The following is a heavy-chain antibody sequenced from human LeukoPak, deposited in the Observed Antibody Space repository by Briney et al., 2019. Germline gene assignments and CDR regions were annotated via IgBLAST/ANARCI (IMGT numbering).Heavy chain of an antibody. CDR3: ARGGYYDFWSGYGRDDAFDI. Sequence: GGSLRLSCAASGFTFSSYAMHWVRQAPGKGLEWVAVISYDGSNKYYADSVKGRFTISRDNSKNTLYLQMGSPRAEDMAVYYCARGGYYDFWSGYGRDDAFDIWGQGTMVTVSS. V-gene: IGHV3-30*14. CDR1: GFTFSSYA. J-gene: IGHJ3*02. CDR2: ISYDGSNK. D-gene: IGHD3-3*01.